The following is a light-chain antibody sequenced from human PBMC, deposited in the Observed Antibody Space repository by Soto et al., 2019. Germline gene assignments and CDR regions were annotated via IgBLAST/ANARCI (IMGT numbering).Light chain of an antibody. V-gene: IGKV3-11*01. CDR1: QSVSSN. Sequence: DILMTQSPATLSLSPGGRATLSCRASQSVSSNLAWYQQKPGQAPRLLIFDASNRATGIPVRFSGSGSGTDFTLTISSLQPEDFAVYYCHQRSNWPPTFGGGTKVDIK. J-gene: IGKJ4*01. CDR3: HQRSNWPPT. CDR2: DAS.